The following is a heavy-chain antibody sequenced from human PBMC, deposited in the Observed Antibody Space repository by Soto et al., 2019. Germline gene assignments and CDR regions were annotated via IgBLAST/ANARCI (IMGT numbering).Heavy chain of an antibody. CDR3: AKDPPTYCDYIWGSPGPHWLAFDI. D-gene: IGHD3-16*01. V-gene: IGHV3-23*01. J-gene: IGHJ3*02. Sequence: GGSLRLSCAASGFTFSSYAMSWVRQAPGKGLEWVSAISGSGGSTYYADSVKGRFTISRDNSKNTLYLQMNSLRAEDTAVYYCAKDPPTYCDYIWGSPGPHWLAFDIWGQGTMVTVSS. CDR1: GFTFSSYA. CDR2: ISGSGGST.